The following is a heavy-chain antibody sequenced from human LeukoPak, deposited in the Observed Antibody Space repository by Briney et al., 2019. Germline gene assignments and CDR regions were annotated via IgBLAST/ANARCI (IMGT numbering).Heavy chain of an antibody. J-gene: IGHJ6*04. Sequence: MSSETLSLTCFVSGGSIKNSYWTWIRQAPGKGLEWIGNIDDSGNTNYSPSLKSRVTISLDTSKNRFSLRVTSVTAADTALFFWARDCSPSALPSLDVWGKGTTSLSRQ. CDR1: GGSIKNSY. CDR3: ARDCSPSALPSLDV. CDR2: IDDSGNT. V-gene: IGHV4-59*01. D-gene: IGHD2-2*01.